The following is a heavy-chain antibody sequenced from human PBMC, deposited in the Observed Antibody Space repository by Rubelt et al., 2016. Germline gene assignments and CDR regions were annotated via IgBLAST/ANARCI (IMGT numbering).Heavy chain of an antibody. V-gene: IGHV4-59*12. CDR2: IYYSGST. D-gene: IGHD2-2*01. Sequence: QVQLQESGPGLVKPSETLSLTCTVSGGSISSYYWSWIRQPPGKGLEWIGYIYYSGSTNYNPSLKNRVTISIDTSKNQFSLKLSAVTAADTAVYYCARGYCSSTSCYFDYWGQGTLVTVSS. CDR3: ARGYCSSTSCYFDY. J-gene: IGHJ4*02. CDR1: GGSISSYY.